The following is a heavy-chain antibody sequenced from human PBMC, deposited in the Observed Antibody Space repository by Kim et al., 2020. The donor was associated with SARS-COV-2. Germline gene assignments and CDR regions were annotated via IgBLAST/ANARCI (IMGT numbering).Heavy chain of an antibody. CDR2: INAGNGNT. V-gene: IGHV1-3*01. CDR1: GYTFTSYA. Sequence: ASVKVSCKASGYTFTSYAMHWVRQAPGQRLEWMGWINAGNGNTKYSQKFQGRVTITRDTSASTAYMELSSLRSEDTAVYYCAREDLRVRGDVNWGQGTLVTVSS. D-gene: IGHD3-10*01. J-gene: IGHJ4*02. CDR3: AREDLRVRGDVN.